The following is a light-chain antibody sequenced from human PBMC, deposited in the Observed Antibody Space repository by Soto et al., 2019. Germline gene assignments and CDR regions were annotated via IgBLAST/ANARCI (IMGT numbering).Light chain of an antibody. CDR3: SSYSTTSTLV. Sequence: QSALTQPASVSGSPGQSITISCAGTSADIGAFNYVSWYQHHPGKAPKLLIYDVSDRPSRVSTRFSASKSANTASLTISGLQADDEGDYYCSSYSTTSTLVFGGGTKLTVL. V-gene: IGLV2-14*03. CDR2: DVS. J-gene: IGLJ2*01. CDR1: SADIGAFNY.